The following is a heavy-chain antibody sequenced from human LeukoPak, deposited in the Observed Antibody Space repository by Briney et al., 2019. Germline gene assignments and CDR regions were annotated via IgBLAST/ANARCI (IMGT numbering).Heavy chain of an antibody. CDR3: TRRVGAPGGFDY. Sequence: PGRSLSLSCTASGFTFVDYAMSWVRQAPGKGLEWVGFIRSKAYGGTTEYAASVKGRFTISRDDSKSIAYLQMNSLKTEDTAVYYCTRRVGAPGGFDYWGQGTLVTVSS. CDR2: IRSKAYGGTT. D-gene: IGHD1-26*01. J-gene: IGHJ4*02. V-gene: IGHV3-49*04. CDR1: GFTFVDYA.